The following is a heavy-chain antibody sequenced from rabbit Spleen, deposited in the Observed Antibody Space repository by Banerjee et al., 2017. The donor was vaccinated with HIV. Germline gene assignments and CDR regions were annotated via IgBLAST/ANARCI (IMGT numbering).Heavy chain of an antibody. CDR3: AREDTYGGWGL. D-gene: IGHD6-1*01. Sequence: QEQLEESGGDLVKPEGSLTLTCTASGFSFSSSYYMSWVRQAPGKGLEWIAYIDTDSSGSTYYASWAKGRFTISKTSSTTVTLQLNSLQPSDTGTYFCAREDTYGGWGLWGQGTLVTVS. J-gene: IGHJ3*01. V-gene: IGHV1S45*01. CDR2: IDTDSSGST. CDR1: GFSFSSSYY.